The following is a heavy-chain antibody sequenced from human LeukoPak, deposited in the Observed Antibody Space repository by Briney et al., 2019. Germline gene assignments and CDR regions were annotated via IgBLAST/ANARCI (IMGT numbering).Heavy chain of an antibody. D-gene: IGHD5-18*01. J-gene: IGHJ6*02. V-gene: IGHV3-21*01. CDR2: ISSSSSYI. Sequence: PGGSLRLSCAASGFTFSSYSMNWVRQAPGKGLEWVSSISSSSSYIYYADSVKGRFTISRDNAKNSLYLQMNSLRAEDTAVYYCARDPPILYSYGYPYYYYGMDVWGQGTTVTVSS. CDR1: GFTFSSYS. CDR3: ARDPPILYSYGYPYYYYGMDV.